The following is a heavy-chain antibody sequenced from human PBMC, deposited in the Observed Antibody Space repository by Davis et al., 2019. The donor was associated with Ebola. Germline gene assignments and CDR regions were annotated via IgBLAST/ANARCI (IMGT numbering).Heavy chain of an antibody. CDR2: IYSGGST. CDR3: ARGRWLVREYFDY. CDR1: GFTVRSKY. V-gene: IGHV3-66*01. D-gene: IGHD6-19*01. J-gene: IGHJ4*02. Sequence: GESLKISCAASGFTVRSKYMSWVRQAPGKGLEWVSVIYSGGSTYYADAVKGRFTISRDSSKNSLYLQMNSLRDEDTAVYYCARGRWLVREYFDYWGQGTLVTVSS.